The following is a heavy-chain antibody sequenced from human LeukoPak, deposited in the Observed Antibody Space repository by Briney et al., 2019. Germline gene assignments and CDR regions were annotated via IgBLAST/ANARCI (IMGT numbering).Heavy chain of an antibody. CDR2: IRSKAYGGTT. Sequence: PGGSLRLSCTASGFTFGDYAMSWVRQAPGKGLEWVGFIRSKAYGGTTEYAASVKGRFTISRDDSKSIAYLQMNSLKTEDTAVYYCTRNSDSSGYYPFPVDYWGQGTLVTVSS. D-gene: IGHD3-22*01. CDR1: GFTFGDYA. J-gene: IGHJ4*02. V-gene: IGHV3-49*04. CDR3: TRNSDSSGYYPFPVDY.